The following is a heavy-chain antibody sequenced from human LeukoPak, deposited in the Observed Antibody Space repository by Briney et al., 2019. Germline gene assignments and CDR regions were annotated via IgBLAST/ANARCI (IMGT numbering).Heavy chain of an antibody. J-gene: IGHJ4*02. CDR2: INPNSGGT. V-gene: IGHV1-2*06. CDR3: ARKIAVAADFDY. CDR1: GYTFTGYY. Sequence: GASVKVSCKASGYTFTGYYMHWVRQAPGQGLEWMGRINPNSGGTNYAQNFQGRVTMTRDTSISTAYMELSRLRSDDTAVYYCARKIAVAADFDYWGQGTLVTVSS. D-gene: IGHD6-19*01.